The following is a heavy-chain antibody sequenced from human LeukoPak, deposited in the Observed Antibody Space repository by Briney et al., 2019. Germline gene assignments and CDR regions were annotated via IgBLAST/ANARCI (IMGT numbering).Heavy chain of an antibody. CDR1: GFTLSSYS. CDR2: INSDES. Sequence: GGSLSLSCAASGFTLSSYSLHWVRQAPGKGLVWVSRINSDESTYADSVQGRFTISRDNDKNTLYLQLNSLRAEDTAVYYCARDRLDRNYYYGLDVWGQRTTVTVSS. D-gene: IGHD2-2*03. V-gene: IGHV3-74*01. CDR3: ARDRLDRNYYYGLDV. J-gene: IGHJ6*01.